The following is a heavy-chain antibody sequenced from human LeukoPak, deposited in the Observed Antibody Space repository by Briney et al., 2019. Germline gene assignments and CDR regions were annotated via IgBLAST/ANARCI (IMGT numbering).Heavy chain of an antibody. J-gene: IGHJ4*02. CDR1: GFTFSSYS. CDR3: AKDHSSSWYYFDY. CDR2: ISGSGGST. V-gene: IGHV3-23*01. D-gene: IGHD6-13*01. Sequence: PGGSLRLSCAASGFTFSSYSMNWVRQTPGKGLEWVSAISGSGGSTYYADSVKGRFTISRDNSKNTLYLQMNSLRAEDTAVYYCAKDHSSSWYYFDYWGQGTLVTVSS.